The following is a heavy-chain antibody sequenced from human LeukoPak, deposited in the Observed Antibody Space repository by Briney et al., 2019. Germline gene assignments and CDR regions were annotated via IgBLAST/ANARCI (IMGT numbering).Heavy chain of an antibody. D-gene: IGHD1-7*01. CDR3: ARSLTGTNYYYYYYMDV. V-gene: IGHV4-59*01. J-gene: IGHJ6*03. CDR2: IYYSGSP. Sequence: SETLSLTCTVSGGSISSYYWSWIRQPPGKGLEWIGYIYYSGSPNYNPSLKSRVTISVDTSKNQFSLKLSSVTAADTAVYFCARSLTGTNYYYYYYMDVWGKGTTVTVSS. CDR1: GGSISSYY.